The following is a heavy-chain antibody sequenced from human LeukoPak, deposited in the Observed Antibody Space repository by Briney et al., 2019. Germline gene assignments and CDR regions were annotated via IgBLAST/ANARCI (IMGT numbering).Heavy chain of an antibody. J-gene: IGHJ4*02. Sequence: SETLSLTCAVYGGSLSYYYWSWIRQPPEKGLEWIGEINCSGSTNYNPSLKSRVSISVDTSKNQFSLKLSSVTAADTAVYYCARGGFYCGDDCYVDYWGKGTLVTVSS. V-gene: IGHV4-34*01. CDR2: INCSGST. CDR1: GGSLSYYY. D-gene: IGHD2-21*02. CDR3: ARGGFYCGDDCYVDY.